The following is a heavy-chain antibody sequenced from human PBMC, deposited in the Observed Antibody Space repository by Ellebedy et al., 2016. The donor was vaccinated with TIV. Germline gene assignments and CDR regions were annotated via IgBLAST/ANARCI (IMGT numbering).Heavy chain of an antibody. CDR2: IIPIFGTA. D-gene: IGHD5-12*01. J-gene: IGHJ5*02. V-gene: IGHV1-69*13. CDR3: ARARRYSGYDPTGNWFDP. Sequence: SVKVSXXASGGTFSSYAISWVRQAPGQGLEWMGGIIPIFGTANYAQKFQGRVTITADESTSTAYMELSSLRSEDTAVYYCARARRYSGYDPTGNWFDPWGQGTLVTVSS. CDR1: GGTFSSYA.